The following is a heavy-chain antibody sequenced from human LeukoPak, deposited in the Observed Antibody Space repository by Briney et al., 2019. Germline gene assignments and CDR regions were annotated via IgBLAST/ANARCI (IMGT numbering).Heavy chain of an antibody. CDR1: GYTFTGYY. V-gene: IGHV1-2*02. J-gene: IGHJ5*02. CDR3: ARARQHGSIPGWFDP. CDR2: INPNSGGT. D-gene: IGHD6-13*01. Sequence: ASVKVSCKASGYTFTGYYMHWVRQAPGQGLEWMGWINPNSGGTNYAQKFQGRVTMTRDTSISTAYMELSRLRSDDTAVYYCARARQHGSIPGWFDPWGQGTLVTVSS.